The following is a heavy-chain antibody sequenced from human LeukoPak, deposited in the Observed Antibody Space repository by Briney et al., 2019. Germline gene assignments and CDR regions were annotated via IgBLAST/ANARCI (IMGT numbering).Heavy chain of an antibody. Sequence: ASAKVSCKASGYTFTGYYMHWVRQAPGQGLEWMGWINPNSGGTNYAQKFQGRVTTTRDTSISTAYMELSRLRSDDTAVYYCARAGTGAAAAGPGTSFDIWGQGTMVTVSS. CDR1: GYTFTGYY. J-gene: IGHJ3*02. CDR3: ARAGTGAAAAGPGTSFDI. D-gene: IGHD6-13*01. CDR2: INPNSGGT. V-gene: IGHV1-2*02.